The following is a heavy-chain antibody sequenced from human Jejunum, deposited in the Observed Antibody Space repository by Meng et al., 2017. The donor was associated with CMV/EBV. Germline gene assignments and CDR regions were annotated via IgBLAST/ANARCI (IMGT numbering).Heavy chain of an antibody. D-gene: IGHD3-3*01. CDR3: ARWPGRSGYSTYYFAY. J-gene: IGHJ4*02. Sequence: GFPFSNYAMRWVRQAPGKGLELVSFISGSGDTTYYADSVKGRFTISRDNSKNTLYLQMNSLRAEDAAVYYCARWPGRSGYSTYYFAYWGQGTLVTVSS. CDR1: GFPFSNYA. CDR2: ISGSGDTT. V-gene: IGHV3-23*01.